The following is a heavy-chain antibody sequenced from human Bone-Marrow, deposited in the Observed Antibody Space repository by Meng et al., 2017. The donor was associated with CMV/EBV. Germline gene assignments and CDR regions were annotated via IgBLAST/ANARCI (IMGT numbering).Heavy chain of an antibody. J-gene: IGHJ6*02. Sequence: SVKVSCKASGGTFSSYAISWVRQAPGQGLEWMGGIIPILGIANYAQKFQGRVTITADKSTSTDYMELSSLRSEDTAVYYCARLVIEPAAILTWGYGMDVWGQGTTVTVSS. CDR3: ARLVIEPAAILTWGYGMDV. D-gene: IGHD2-2*01. V-gene: IGHV1-69*10. CDR1: GGTFSSYA. CDR2: IIPILGIA.